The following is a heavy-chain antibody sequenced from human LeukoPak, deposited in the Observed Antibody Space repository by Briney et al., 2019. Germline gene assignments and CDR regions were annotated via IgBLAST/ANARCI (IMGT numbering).Heavy chain of an antibody. CDR3: ARGRHDITMIVVVMTSVSYYLDV. CDR1: GGSFSGCH. D-gene: IGHD3-22*01. CDR2: INPSGST. V-gene: IGHV4-34*01. Sequence: NPSETLSLTCAVYGGSFSGCHWTWIRQSPGKGLEWIGDINPSGSTYYNPSLKSRLTISVDTSKNQFSLKLRSVTAADTAVYYCARGRHDITMIVVVMTSVSYYLDVWGKGTTVTVS. J-gene: IGHJ6*03.